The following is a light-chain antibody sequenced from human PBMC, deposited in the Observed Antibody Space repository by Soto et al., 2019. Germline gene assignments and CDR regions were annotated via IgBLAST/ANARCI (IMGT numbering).Light chain of an antibody. CDR1: QDIRSD. V-gene: IGKV1-17*01. Sequence: DIQMTQSPSSLSASVGDRVTITCRASQDIRSDLGWYQQRPGRAPKRLIYATFTLQSGVPSRFSGSGSETEFTLTISGLQPGDSATYYCQQYNSYSPTFGQGTKVDIK. CDR3: QQYNSYSPT. CDR2: ATF. J-gene: IGKJ1*01.